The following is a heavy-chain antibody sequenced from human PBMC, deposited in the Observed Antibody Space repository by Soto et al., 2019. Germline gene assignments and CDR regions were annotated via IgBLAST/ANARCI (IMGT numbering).Heavy chain of an antibody. V-gene: IGHV4-38-2*01. CDR3: ARNYPYALAVDGYFDF. Sequence: PSETLSLTCAVYEYSISCGYYAGWLRPPPVKGLEWIGSVYRSGAAYYSRTLKSRVTISVDASKKQFSLHLKSVTAADGAVYYCARNYPYALAVDGYFDFWGQGTTVTVSS. CDR2: VYRSGAA. CDR1: EYSISCGYY. J-gene: IGHJ4*02. D-gene: IGHD3-22*01.